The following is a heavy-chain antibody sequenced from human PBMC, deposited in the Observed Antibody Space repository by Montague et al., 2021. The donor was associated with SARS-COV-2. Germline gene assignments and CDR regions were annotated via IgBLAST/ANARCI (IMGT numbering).Heavy chain of an antibody. J-gene: IGHJ6*02. D-gene: IGHD6-13*01. CDR2: IYYSGST. V-gene: IGHV4-39*07. CDR1: GGSISSSSYY. CDR3: ARVGRQQLVRLSGMDV. Sequence: SKTLSLTCTVSGGSISSSSYYWGRIRQPPGKGLEWIGSIYYSGSTYYNPSLKSRVTISVDTSKNQFSLKLSSVTAADTAVYYCARVGRQQLVRLSGMDVWGQGTTVTVSS.